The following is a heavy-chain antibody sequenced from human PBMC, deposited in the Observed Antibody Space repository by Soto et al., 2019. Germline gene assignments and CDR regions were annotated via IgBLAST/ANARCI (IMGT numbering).Heavy chain of an antibody. D-gene: IGHD2-2*01. CDR3: ARSVVVPGEHSHY. Sequence: PSETLSLTCSVSGGSISGSYWNWIRQSPGKGLEWLGYVYYTGSTNYSPSLRSRVSISVDTSKNEFSLRLSSGTAADTAVYFCARSVVVPGEHSHYWGEGTKVTV. V-gene: IGHV4-59*01. CDR2: VYYTGST. CDR1: GGSISGSY. J-gene: IGHJ4*02.